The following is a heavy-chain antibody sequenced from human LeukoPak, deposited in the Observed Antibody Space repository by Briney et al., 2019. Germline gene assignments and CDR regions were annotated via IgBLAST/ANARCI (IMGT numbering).Heavy chain of an antibody. J-gene: IGHJ4*02. Sequence: SETLSLTCTVSGGSISSHYWSWIRQPPGKGLEWIGYIYYSGSTNYNPSLKSRVTISVDTSKDQFSLKLSSVTAADTAVYYCARGETTVFDYWGQGTLVTVSS. CDR1: GGSISSHY. V-gene: IGHV4-59*11. CDR3: ARGETTVFDY. CDR2: IYYSGST. D-gene: IGHD4-11*01.